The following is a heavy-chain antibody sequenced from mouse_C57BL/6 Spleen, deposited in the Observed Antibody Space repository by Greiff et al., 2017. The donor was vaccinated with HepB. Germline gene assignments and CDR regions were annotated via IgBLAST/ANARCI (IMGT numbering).Heavy chain of an antibody. CDR3: ARGAY. V-gene: IGHV1-80*01. J-gene: IGHJ3*01. Sequence: VKLMESGAELVKPGASVRISCKASGYAFSSYWMNWVKQRPGKGLEWIGQIFPGDGDTNYNGKFKGKATLTADKSSSTAYMQLSSLTSEDSAVYFCARGAYWGQRTLVTVSA. CDR2: IFPGDGDT. CDR1: GYAFSSYW.